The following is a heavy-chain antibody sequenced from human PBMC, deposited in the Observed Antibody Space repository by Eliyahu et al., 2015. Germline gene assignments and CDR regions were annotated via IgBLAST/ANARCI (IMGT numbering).Heavy chain of an antibody. J-gene: IGHJ6*03. CDR3: AKDFAIYDFWSGYRIYYYYMDV. CDR2: ISYDGSNK. V-gene: IGHV3-30*18. D-gene: IGHD3-3*01. Sequence: SCAXSGFTFXSYGXHXXXQAPGKGLEWVAVISYDGSNKYYADSVKGRFTISRDNSKNTLYLQMNSLRAEDTAVYYCAKDFAIYDFWSGYRIYYYYMDVWGKGTTVTVSS. CDR1: GFTFXSYG.